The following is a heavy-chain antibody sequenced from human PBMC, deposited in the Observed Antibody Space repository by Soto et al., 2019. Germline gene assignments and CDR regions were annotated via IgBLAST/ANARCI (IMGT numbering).Heavy chain of an antibody. J-gene: IGHJ6*02. V-gene: IGHV4-59*08. CDR1: SGPSRSHN. CDR2: VYYTGST. Sequence: QVQLQQSGPGLVKPSETLSLTCTVSSGPSRSHNWGWIRQPPGRGLEWIGYVYYTGSTSYNPSLTCRVTISADTSTNHISLTLSSVTAADTAVYYCVRQGIGDLHGLVDVWGQGTTVSVSS. CDR3: VRQGIGDLHGLVDV. D-gene: IGHD3-10*01.